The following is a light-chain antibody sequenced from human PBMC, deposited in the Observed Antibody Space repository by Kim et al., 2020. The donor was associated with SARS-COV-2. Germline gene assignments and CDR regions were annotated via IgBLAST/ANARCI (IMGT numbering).Light chain of an antibody. V-gene: IGLV3-19*01. CDR3: QSRDSGGRVM. Sequence: SSELTQDPVVSVALGQTVRITCQGDSLRSYYATWYQQKPRQAPVLVIYGRNNRPSGIPDRFSGSASGNTASLTISGNQAEDEADFYCQSRDSGGRVMFGGGTQLTVL. J-gene: IGLJ3*02. CDR2: GRN. CDR1: SLRSYY.